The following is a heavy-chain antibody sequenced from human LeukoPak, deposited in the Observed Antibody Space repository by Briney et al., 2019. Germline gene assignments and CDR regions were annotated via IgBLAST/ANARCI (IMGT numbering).Heavy chain of an antibody. CDR3: ARQGTSSSGPSGGFDY. CDR2: IYPGDSDT. CDR1: GYSFTSYW. D-gene: IGHD3-22*01. V-gene: IGHV5-51*01. Sequence: GESLKISCKGSGYSFTSYWIGWVRQMPGKGLEWMGIIYPGDSDTRYSPSFQGQVTISADKSISTAYLQWSSLKASDTAMYYCARQGTSSSGPSGGFDYWGQGTLVTVSS. J-gene: IGHJ4*02.